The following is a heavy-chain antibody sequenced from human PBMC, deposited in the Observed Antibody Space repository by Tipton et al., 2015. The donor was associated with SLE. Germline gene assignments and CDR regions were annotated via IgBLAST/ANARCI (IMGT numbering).Heavy chain of an antibody. Sequence: TLSLTCTVSGGSISSGDYYWSWIRQPPGKGLEWIGYIYYSGSTNYNPSLKSRVTISVDTSKNQFSLKLSSVTAADTAVYYCARGGSGGDAFDIWGQGTMVTVSS. CDR2: IYYSGST. CDR1: GGSISSGDYY. V-gene: IGHV4-61*08. D-gene: IGHD2-15*01. CDR3: ARGGSGGDAFDI. J-gene: IGHJ3*02.